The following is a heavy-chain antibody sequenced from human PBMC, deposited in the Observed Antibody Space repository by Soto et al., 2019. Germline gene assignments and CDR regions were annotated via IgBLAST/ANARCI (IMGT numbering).Heavy chain of an antibody. J-gene: IGHJ6*02. D-gene: IGHD5-12*01. CDR3: ARGQEVATNYYYYGMDV. V-gene: IGHV1-8*01. Sequence: ASVKVSCKASGYTFTSYDINSVRQATGQGLEWMGWMNPNSGNTGYAQKFQGRVTMTRNTSISTAYMELSSLRSEDTAVYYCARGQEVATNYYYYGMDVWGQGTTVTVSS. CDR1: GYTFTSYD. CDR2: MNPNSGNT.